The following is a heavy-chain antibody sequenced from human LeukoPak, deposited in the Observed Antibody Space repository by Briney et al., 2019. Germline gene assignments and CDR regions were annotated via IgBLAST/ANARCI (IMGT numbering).Heavy chain of an antibody. V-gene: IGHV3-23*01. CDR2: ISGSGGST. CDR3: AATFEYSSSRDY. J-gene: IGHJ4*02. Sequence: PGGSLRLSCAASGFTFSSYAMSWVRQAPGKGLEWVSAISGSGGSTYYADSVKGRFTIFRDNSKNTLYLQMNSLRAEDTAVYYCAATFEYSSSRDYWGQGTLVTVSS. CDR1: GFTFSSYA. D-gene: IGHD6-6*01.